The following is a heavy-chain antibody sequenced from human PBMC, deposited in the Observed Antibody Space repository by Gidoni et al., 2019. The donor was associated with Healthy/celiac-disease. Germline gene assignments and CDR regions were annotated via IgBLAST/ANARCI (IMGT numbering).Heavy chain of an antibody. CDR2: IYTSGST. CDR3: ARGLGFLEWLIDY. V-gene: IGHV4-61*02. J-gene: IGHJ4*02. Sequence: QVQLQESGPGLVKPSQTLSLTCPVSGGSISSGSYYWSWIRQPAGKGLEWIGRIYTSGSTNYNPSLKSRVTISVDTSKNQFSLKLSSVTAADTAVYYCARGLGFLEWLIDYWGQGTLVTVSS. D-gene: IGHD3-3*01. CDR1: GGSISSGSYY.